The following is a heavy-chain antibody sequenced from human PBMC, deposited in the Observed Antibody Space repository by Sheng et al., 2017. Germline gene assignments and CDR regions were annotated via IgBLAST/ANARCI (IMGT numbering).Heavy chain of an antibody. J-gene: IGHJ6*03. D-gene: IGHD3-3*01. CDR3: ASYDFWSGYLDPYYMDV. Sequence: QLQLQESGPGLVKPSETLSLTCTVSGGSISSSSYYWGWIRQPPGKVLEWIGSIYYSGSTYYNPSVKSRVTISVDTSKNQFSLKLSSVTAADTAVYYCASYDFWSGYLDPYYMDVWGQGTTVTVSS. CDR2: IYYSGST. CDR1: GGSISSSSYY. V-gene: IGHV4-39*07.